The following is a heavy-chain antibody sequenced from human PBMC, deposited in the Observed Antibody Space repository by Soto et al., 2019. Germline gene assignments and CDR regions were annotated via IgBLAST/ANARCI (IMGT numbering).Heavy chain of an antibody. J-gene: IGHJ4*02. CDR2: ISVYNGNT. D-gene: IGHD3-3*01. V-gene: IGHV1-18*01. CDR3: ARGYDFWSRYSNPFDY. CDR1: GYTFTSYG. Sequence: ASVKVSCKASGYTFTSYGISWVRQAPGQGLEWMGWISVYNGNTNYAQKLQGRVTMTTDTSTSTAYMELRSLRSDDTAVYYCARGYDFWSRYSNPFDYWGQGTLVTVSS.